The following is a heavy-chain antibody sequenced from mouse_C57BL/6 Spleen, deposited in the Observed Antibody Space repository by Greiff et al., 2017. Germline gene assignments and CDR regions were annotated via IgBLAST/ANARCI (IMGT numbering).Heavy chain of an antibody. CDR1: GYTFTSYW. D-gene: IGHD2-3*01. CDR2: IDPSDSYT. V-gene: IGHV1-69*01. Sequence: QVQLQQPGAELVMPGASVKLSCKASGYTFTSYWMHWVKQRPGQGLEWIGEIDPSDSYTNYNQKFKGKSTLTVDKSSSTAYMQLSSLTSEDSAVYYCARGRNDGYLDYWGQGTTLTVSS. CDR3: ARGRNDGYLDY. J-gene: IGHJ2*01.